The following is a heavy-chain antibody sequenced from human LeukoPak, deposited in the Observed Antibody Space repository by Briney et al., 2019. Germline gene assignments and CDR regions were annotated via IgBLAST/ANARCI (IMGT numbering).Heavy chain of an antibody. D-gene: IGHD6-13*01. V-gene: IGHV5-51*01. J-gene: IGHJ4*02. CDR1: GYSFTSYW. Sequence: GESLKISCKGSGYSFTSYWIGWVRQMPGKGLDWMGFIYPGDSDTRYSPSFQCQVTISSDKSISTAYLQWSSLKASDTAMYYCARLAKQQLVYYFDYWGQGTLVTVSS. CDR2: IYPGDSDT. CDR3: ARLAKQQLVYYFDY.